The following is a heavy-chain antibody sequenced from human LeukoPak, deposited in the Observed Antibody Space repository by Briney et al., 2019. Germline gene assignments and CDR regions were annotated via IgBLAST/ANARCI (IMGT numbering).Heavy chain of an antibody. CDR3: ARGSPLGYDSSGHFDY. D-gene: IGHD3-22*01. J-gene: IGHJ4*02. V-gene: IGHV3-7*01. Sequence: GGSLRLSCAASGFTFSIYWVTWVRQAPGKGLEWVANIKQDGTKKSYVDSVKGRFTISRDNAKNSLYLQMNGLRAEDTAVYYCARGSPLGYDSSGHFDYWGQGTLVTVSS. CDR2: IKQDGTKK. CDR1: GFTFSIYW.